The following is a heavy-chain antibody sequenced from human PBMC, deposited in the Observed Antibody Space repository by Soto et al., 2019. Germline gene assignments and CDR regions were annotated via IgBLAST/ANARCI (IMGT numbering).Heavy chain of an antibody. CDR3: EKEMLTKTVNISSSPWGES. CDR2: VSYDESHV. V-gene: IGHV3-30*18. J-gene: IGHJ5*02. D-gene: IGHD6-6*01. CDR1: GFTLSTFG. Sequence: GSLRLSCAASGFTLSTFGIHWVRQAPGKGLEWVALVSYDESHVYYADSVKGRFAISRDISKNTVYLQMDSLRSEDTAIYYCEKEMLTKTVNISSSPWGESWGQGTLVTVS.